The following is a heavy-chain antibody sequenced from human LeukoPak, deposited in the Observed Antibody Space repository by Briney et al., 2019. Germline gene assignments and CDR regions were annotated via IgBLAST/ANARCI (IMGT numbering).Heavy chain of an antibody. J-gene: IGHJ3*02. V-gene: IGHV3-33*01. D-gene: IGHD2-2*01. CDR2: IWYDGSNK. CDR3: ARDFLLSPGSIDI. Sequence: GRSLRLSCAASGFTFSSYGMHWVRQAPGKGPEWVAVIWYDGSNKYYADSVKGRFTISRDNSKNTLYLQMNSLRAEDTAVYYCARDFLLSPGSIDIWGQGTMVTVSS. CDR1: GFTFSSYG.